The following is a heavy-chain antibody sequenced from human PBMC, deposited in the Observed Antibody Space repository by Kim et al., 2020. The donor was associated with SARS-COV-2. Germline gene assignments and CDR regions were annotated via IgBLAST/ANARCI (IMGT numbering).Heavy chain of an antibody. V-gene: IGHV3-11*03. D-gene: IGHD3-9*01. J-gene: IGHJ2*01. CDR3: ARFPYDILTGYHYWYFDL. Sequence: KGRFTISRDNAKNSLFLQMNSLRAEDTAVYYCARFPYDILTGYHYWYFDLWGRGTLVTVSS.